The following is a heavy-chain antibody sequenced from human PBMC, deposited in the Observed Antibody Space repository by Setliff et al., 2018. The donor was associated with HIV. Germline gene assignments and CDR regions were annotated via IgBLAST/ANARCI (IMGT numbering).Heavy chain of an antibody. J-gene: IGHJ4*02. CDR1: GYTFSDYD. V-gene: IGHV1-18*01. CDR2: ISGYSGHT. CDR3: AREHGTSWPYFDF. Sequence: GASVKVSCKTSGYTFSDYDVAWVRQAPGQGLEWMGWISGYSGHTSYAQNFQGRVTMTTDTSTNTAYLELRGLRSDDTAIYYCAREHGTSWPYFDFWGQGTLVT.